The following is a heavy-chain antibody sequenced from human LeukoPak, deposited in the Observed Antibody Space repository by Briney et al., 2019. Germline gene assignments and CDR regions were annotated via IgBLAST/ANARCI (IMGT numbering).Heavy chain of an antibody. V-gene: IGHV4-59*01. D-gene: IGHD2/OR15-2a*01. CDR3: GRGAAGLSFYMDV. CDR2: ISHSGDT. Sequence: SETLSLTCNVRGGSISTYYWNWMRQPPGKGLEWIAYISHSGDTNYNPSLKSRVTISVDTSKNQFSLKLNSVTAGDTAVYYCGRGAAGLSFYMDVWGKGTTVTVSS. CDR1: GGSISTYY. J-gene: IGHJ6*03.